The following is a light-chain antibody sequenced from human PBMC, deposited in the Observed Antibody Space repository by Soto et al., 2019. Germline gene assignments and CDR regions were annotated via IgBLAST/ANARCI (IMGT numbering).Light chain of an antibody. CDR2: GAS. CDR3: QQYNNWPRS. J-gene: IGKJ4*01. Sequence: EIVMTQSPATLSVSPGERATLSCRASQSVSSNLAWYQQKPGQSPRLLIYGASTRATGIPARFSGSGSGTEFTLTISSLQSEDFAVYYCQQYNNWPRSFGGGTKVELK. CDR1: QSVSSN. V-gene: IGKV3-15*01.